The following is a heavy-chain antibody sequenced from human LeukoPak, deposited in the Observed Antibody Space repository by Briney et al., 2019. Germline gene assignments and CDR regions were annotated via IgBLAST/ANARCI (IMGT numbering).Heavy chain of an antibody. V-gene: IGHV3-7*01. CDR1: GFTFSSYW. Sequence: GGSLRLSCAASGFTFSSYWMSWVRQAPGKGLEWVANIKQDGSEKYYVDSEKGRFTISRDNAKNSLYLQMNSLRAGDTAVYYCARERDGYNYGYYFDYWGQGTLVTVSS. CDR3: ARERDGYNYGYYFDY. D-gene: IGHD5-24*01. J-gene: IGHJ4*02. CDR2: IKQDGSEK.